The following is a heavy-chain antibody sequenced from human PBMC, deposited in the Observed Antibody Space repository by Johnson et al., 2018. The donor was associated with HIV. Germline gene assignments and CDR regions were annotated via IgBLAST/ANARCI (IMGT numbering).Heavy chain of an antibody. CDR1: GFTFGDYA. J-gene: IGHJ3*02. CDR3: TRDPDGITGTRMGIRAFDI. Sequence: VQLVESGGGLVQPGRSLRLSCTASGFTFGDYAMSWFRQAPGKGLEWVGFIRSKAYGGTTDYAESVKGRFTISRDDSKSIAYLQMNSLKTEDTAVYYCTRDPDGITGTRMGIRAFDIWGPGTMVTVSS. D-gene: IGHD1-7*01. CDR2: IRSKAYGGTT. V-gene: IGHV3-49*03.